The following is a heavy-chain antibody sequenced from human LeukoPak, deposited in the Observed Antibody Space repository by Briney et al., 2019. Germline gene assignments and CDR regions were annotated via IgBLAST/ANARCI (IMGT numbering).Heavy chain of an antibody. D-gene: IGHD1-20*01. CDR2: ISYDGSNK. CDR1: GFTFSSYG. Sequence: GGSLRLSCAASGFTFSSYGMHWVRQAPGKGLEWVAVISYDGSNKYYADSVKGRFTISRDNSKSTLYLQMNSLRAEDTAVYYCAKDSWDNWNEGLGSCGMDVWGQGTTVTVSS. CDR3: AKDSWDNWNEGLGSCGMDV. V-gene: IGHV3-30*18. J-gene: IGHJ6*02.